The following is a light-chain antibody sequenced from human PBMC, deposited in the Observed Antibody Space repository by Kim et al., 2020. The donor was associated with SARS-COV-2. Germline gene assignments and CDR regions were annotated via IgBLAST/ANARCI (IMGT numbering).Light chain of an antibody. J-gene: IGLJ3*02. V-gene: IGLV7-43*01. CDR1: TGAVTSGYS. Sequence: PGGTVTLTCASSTGAVTSGYSPNWFQQKPGQAPRALIYSTRKTHSWTPARFSGSLLGGKAALTLSDVQPEDEADYYCLLSHGSAQVFGGGTQLTVL. CDR2: STR. CDR3: LLSHGSAQV.